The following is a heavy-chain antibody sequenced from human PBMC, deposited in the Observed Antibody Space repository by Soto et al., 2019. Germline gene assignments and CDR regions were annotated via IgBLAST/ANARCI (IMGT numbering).Heavy chain of an antibody. CDR1: GFTFSSYA. V-gene: IGHV3-23*03. CDR2: IYSGGST. D-gene: IGHD6-6*01. CDR3: ARDWRGSSSRYYYYGMDV. J-gene: IGHJ6*02. Sequence: EVQLLESGGGLVQPGGSLRLSCAASGFTFSSYAMSWVRQAPGKGLEWVSVIYSGGSTYYADSVKGRFTISRDNSKNTLYLQMNSLRAEDTAVYYCARDWRGSSSRYYYYGMDVWGQGTTVTVSS.